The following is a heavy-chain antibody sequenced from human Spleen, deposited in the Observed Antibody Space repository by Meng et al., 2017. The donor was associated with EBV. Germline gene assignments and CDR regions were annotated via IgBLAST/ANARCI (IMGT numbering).Heavy chain of an antibody. D-gene: IGHD4-11*01. CDR3: AKPDYSNLAVF. CDR2: VNPKSGGT. CDR1: GYTFTGQY. V-gene: IGHV1-2*06. J-gene: IGHJ4*02. Sequence: QVQLEKSGPEVKKPGASVKVSCQTSGYTFTGQYIHWVRQAPGQGLEWMGRVNPKSGGTDYAQKFRGRVTMTRDTSISTAYLELSGLTSDDMAIYYCAKPDYSNLAVFWGQGTLGTVSP.